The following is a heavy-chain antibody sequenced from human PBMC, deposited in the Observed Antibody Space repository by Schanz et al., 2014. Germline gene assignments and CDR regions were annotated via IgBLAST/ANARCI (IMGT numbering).Heavy chain of an antibody. CDR3: ARARFTGYYMDV. J-gene: IGHJ6*02. CDR2: IYYSGST. D-gene: IGHD3-9*01. Sequence: QVQLQESGPGLVKPSETLSLTCTVSGDSISGSYWSWIRQPPGKGLEWIGYIYYSGSTDHNPSLKSRVTMSVDTSKNQFSLKLSSVTAADTAVYYCARARFTGYYMDVWGQGTAVTVSS. V-gene: IGHV4-59*01. CDR1: GDSISGSY.